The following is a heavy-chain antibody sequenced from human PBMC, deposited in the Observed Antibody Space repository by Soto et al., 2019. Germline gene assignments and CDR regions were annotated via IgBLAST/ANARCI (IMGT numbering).Heavy chain of an antibody. CDR2: INPSGGST. D-gene: IGHD3-16*01. CDR1: GYTFTGYY. CDR3: ARLIGNSWLDS. V-gene: IGHV1-46*01. Sequence: VSVKVSCKASGYTFTGYYMHWVRQAPGQGLEWMGIINPSGGSTSYAQKFQGRVTMTRDTSNNQVSLQLNSVTPDDTAVYYCARLIGNSWLDSWGQGTLVTVSS. J-gene: IGHJ5*01.